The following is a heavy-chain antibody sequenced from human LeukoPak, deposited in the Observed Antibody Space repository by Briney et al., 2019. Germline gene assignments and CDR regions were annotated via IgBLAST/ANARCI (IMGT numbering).Heavy chain of an antibody. V-gene: IGHV3-30*18. D-gene: IGHD3-3*01. CDR2: ISYDGSNK. CDR1: GFTFSSYG. Sequence: AGGSLRLSCAAYGFTFSSYGMHWVRQAPGKGLEWVAVISYDGSNKYYADSVKGRFTISRDNSKNTLYLQMNSLRAEDTAVYYCAKSYDLFDYWGQGTLVTVSS. CDR3: AKSYDLFDY. J-gene: IGHJ4*02.